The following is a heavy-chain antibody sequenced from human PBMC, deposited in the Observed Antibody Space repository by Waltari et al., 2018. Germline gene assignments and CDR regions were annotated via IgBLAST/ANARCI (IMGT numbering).Heavy chain of an antibody. D-gene: IGHD1-26*01. CDR3: TRGLPSGTYASHYGAFDI. Sequence: EVPLVESGGGLVQPGGSLRLSGAASGMTFSTPTIHGVRKPPGKRLEWVSYITNTGTTRYYADSVKGRFTISRDNAKNSLFLQMNSLSAEDTALYYCTRGLPSGTYASHYGAFDIWGQGTMVTVSS. V-gene: IGHV3-48*03. CDR2: ITNTGTTR. CDR1: GMTFSTPT. J-gene: IGHJ3*02.